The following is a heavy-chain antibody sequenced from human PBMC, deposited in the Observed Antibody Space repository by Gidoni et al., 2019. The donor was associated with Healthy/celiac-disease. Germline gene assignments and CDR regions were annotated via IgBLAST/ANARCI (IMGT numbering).Heavy chain of an antibody. CDR3: AKDMKRYGSVDY. CDR1: GFTFSSYG. Sequence: QVQLVESGGGVVQPGRSLRLSCAASGFTFSSYGMHWVRQAPGKGLEWVAVISYDGSNKYYADSVKGRFTISRDNSKNTLYLQMNSLRAEDTAVYYCAKDMKRYGSVDYWGQGTLVTVSS. CDR2: ISYDGSNK. V-gene: IGHV3-30*18. J-gene: IGHJ4*02. D-gene: IGHD3-10*01.